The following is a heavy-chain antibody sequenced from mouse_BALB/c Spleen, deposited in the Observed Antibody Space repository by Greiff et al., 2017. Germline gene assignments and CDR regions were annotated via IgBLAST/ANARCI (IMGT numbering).Heavy chain of an antibody. CDR3: ASLGYYFDY. J-gene: IGHJ2*01. CDR2: ISSGSSTI. D-gene: IGHD3-3*01. Sequence: DVQLVESGGGLVQPGGSRKLSCAASGFTFSSFGMHWVRQAPEKGLEWVAYISSGSSTIYYADTVKGRFTISRDNPKNTLFLQMTSLRSEDTAMYYCASLGYYFDYWGQGTTLTVSS. CDR1: GFTFSSFG. V-gene: IGHV5-17*02.